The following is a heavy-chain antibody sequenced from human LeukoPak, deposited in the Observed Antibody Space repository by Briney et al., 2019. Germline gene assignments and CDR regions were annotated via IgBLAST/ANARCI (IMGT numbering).Heavy chain of an antibody. CDR1: GFTFSSYG. D-gene: IGHD6-19*01. Sequence: PGGTLRLSCAASGFTFSSYGMSWVRQAPGKGLEWVSGIIGSGGSTYYADSVKGRFTISRDNSKNTLYLQMNSLRAEDTAVYYCAKARIAVAGFNWFDPWGQGTLVTVSS. CDR2: IIGSGGST. CDR3: AKARIAVAGFNWFDP. J-gene: IGHJ5*02. V-gene: IGHV3-23*01.